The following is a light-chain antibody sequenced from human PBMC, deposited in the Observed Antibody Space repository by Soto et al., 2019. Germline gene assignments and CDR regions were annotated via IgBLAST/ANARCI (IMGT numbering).Light chain of an antibody. CDR1: QSISSY. CDR2: DAS. Sequence: EMVLTQSPATLSLSPGERATLSCRASQSISSYLAWYQQKPGQAPRLLVYDASIRAAGIPARFSGSGSGTDFSLTISSLAPEDLAVYYCQQRRDWPRTFGRGTKLEIK. V-gene: IGKV3-11*01. J-gene: IGKJ2*01. CDR3: QQRRDWPRT.